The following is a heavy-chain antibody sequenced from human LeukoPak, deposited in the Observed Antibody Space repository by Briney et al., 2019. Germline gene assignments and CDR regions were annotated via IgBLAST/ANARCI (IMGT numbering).Heavy chain of an antibody. CDR3: TRGDAGAWGLLNDAFDI. J-gene: IGHJ3*02. Sequence: GGSLRLSCTASGFTFGDYAMSWFRQAPGKGLEWVGFIRSKAYGGTTEYAASVKGRFTISRDDSKSIAYLQMNSLKTEDTAVYYCTRGDAGAWGLLNDAFDIWGQGTMVTVSS. D-gene: IGHD1-26*01. CDR1: GFTFGDYA. CDR2: IRSKAYGGTT. V-gene: IGHV3-49*03.